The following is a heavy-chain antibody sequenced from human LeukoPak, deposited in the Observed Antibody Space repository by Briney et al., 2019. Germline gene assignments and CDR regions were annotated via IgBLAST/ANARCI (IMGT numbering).Heavy chain of an antibody. Sequence: EASVKVSCKASGGTFSSYAISWVRQAPGQGLEWMGGIIPIFGTANYAQKFQGRVTITADESTSTAYMELSSLRSEDTAVYYCATYIMRDCSSTSCYSKSRKFGYHYYYGMDVWGQGTTVTVSS. D-gene: IGHD2-2*01. CDR2: IIPIFGTA. CDR3: ATYIMRDCSSTSCYSKSRKFGYHYYYGMDV. CDR1: GGTFSSYA. V-gene: IGHV1-69*13. J-gene: IGHJ6*02.